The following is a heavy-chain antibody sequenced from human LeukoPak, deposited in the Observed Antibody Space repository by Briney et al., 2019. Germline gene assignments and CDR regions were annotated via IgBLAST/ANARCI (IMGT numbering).Heavy chain of an antibody. Sequence: GGSLRLSCAASGFTFSSYSMNWVRQAPGKGLEWVSYISSSSSTIYYADSVKGRFTISRDNAKNSLYLQMNSLRAEDTAVYYCARRLIIDDSSGWDWGQGTLVTVSS. CDR1: GFTFSSYS. CDR3: ARRLIIDDSSGWD. CDR2: ISSSSSTI. J-gene: IGHJ4*02. V-gene: IGHV3-48*04. D-gene: IGHD6-19*01.